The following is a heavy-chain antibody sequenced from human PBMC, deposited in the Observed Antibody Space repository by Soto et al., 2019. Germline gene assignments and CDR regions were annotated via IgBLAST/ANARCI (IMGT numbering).Heavy chain of an antibody. D-gene: IGHD6-13*01. CDR2: IYYSGST. Sequence: QLQLQESGPGLVKPSETLSLTCTVSGGSISSSSYYWGWIRQPPGKGLEWIGSIYYSGSTYYNPSLKSRVTISVDTSKNQFSLKLSSVTAADTAVYYCAWVGEAAALDYWGQGTLVTVSS. J-gene: IGHJ4*02. CDR3: AWVGEAAALDY. CDR1: GGSISSSSYY. V-gene: IGHV4-39*01.